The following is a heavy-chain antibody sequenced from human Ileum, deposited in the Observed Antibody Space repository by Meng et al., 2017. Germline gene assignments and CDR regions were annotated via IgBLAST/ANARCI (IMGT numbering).Heavy chain of an antibody. CDR3: ARGGGGGWPDWFDP. Sequence: QGRLRESGQGLVRPSEPPSLTCTVLGGSVSSANSYWSWIRQTPGKGLEWIGYVYNTGNTNSNPSLRSRLTMSVDTSNSQFSLKLTSVTAADTAVYYCARGGGGGWPDWFDPWGQGTLVTVSS. D-gene: IGHD6-19*01. J-gene: IGHJ5*02. CDR1: GGSVSSANSY. V-gene: IGHV4-61*01. CDR2: VYNTGNT.